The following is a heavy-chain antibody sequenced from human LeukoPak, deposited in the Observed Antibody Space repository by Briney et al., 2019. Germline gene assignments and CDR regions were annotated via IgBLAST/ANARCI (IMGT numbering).Heavy chain of an antibody. CDR2: IYYTGST. CDR1: GGSISSYY. V-gene: IGHV4-59*01. J-gene: IGHJ4*02. Sequence: PSETLSLTCTVSGGSISSYYWSWVQQPPGKGLEWIGYIYYTGSTNSNPALKSRVTISGDTSKNQFSLKLSSVTAADTAVYYCAKSSGYYYPIDYWGQGTLVTVSS. CDR3: AKSSGYYYPIDY. D-gene: IGHD3-22*01.